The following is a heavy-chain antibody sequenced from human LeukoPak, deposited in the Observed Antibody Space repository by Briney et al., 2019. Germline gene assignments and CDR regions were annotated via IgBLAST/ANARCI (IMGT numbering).Heavy chain of an antibody. CDR3: ARDSMIVGWYFQH. CDR1: GFIFSNYG. V-gene: IGHV3-33*01. Sequence: SGGSLRLSCAASGFIFSNYGMHWVRQAPGKGLEWVAVIWNDGNNKYYADSVKGRFTISRDNSKNTLNLQMNSLRAEDTAVYYCARDSMIVGWYFQHWGQGTLVTVSS. J-gene: IGHJ1*01. D-gene: IGHD3-22*01. CDR2: IWNDGNNK.